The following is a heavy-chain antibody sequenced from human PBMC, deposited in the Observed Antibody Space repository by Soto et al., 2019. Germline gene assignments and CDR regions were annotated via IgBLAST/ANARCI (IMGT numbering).Heavy chain of an antibody. CDR3: ARHKAHYDIFTGYLYHYYYGMDV. CDR1: GYSFTSYW. CDR2: IYPGDSDT. Sequence: GESLKISCKGSGYSFTSYWIGWVRQMPGKGLEWMGIIYPGDSDTRYSPSFQGQVTISADKSISTAYLQWSSLKASDTAMYYCARHKAHYDIFTGYLYHYYYGMDVWGQGTTVTVSS. D-gene: IGHD3-9*01. J-gene: IGHJ6*02. V-gene: IGHV5-51*01.